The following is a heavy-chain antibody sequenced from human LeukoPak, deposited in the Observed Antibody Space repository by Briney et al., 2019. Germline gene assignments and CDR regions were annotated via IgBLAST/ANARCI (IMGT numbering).Heavy chain of an antibody. CDR3: ARVDYYDSSGYYTFDY. V-gene: IGHV1-69*13. Sequence: SVKVSCKASGGTFSSYAISWVRQAPGQGLEWMGGIIPIFGTANYAQKFQGRVTITADESTSTAYMELTSLRSEDTAVYYCARVDYYDSSGYYTFDYWGQGTLVTVSS. CDR1: GGTFSSYA. D-gene: IGHD3-22*01. J-gene: IGHJ4*02. CDR2: IIPIFGTA.